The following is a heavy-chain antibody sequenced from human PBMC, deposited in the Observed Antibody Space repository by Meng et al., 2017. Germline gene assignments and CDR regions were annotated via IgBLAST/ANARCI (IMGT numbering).Heavy chain of an antibody. CDR2: IYYSGST. CDR3: ARDCSGGSCYSIGV. D-gene: IGHD2-15*01. CDR1: GGSVSSGSYY. J-gene: IGHJ4*02. V-gene: IGHV4-61*01. Sequence: LQASGPGLVRPSATLSLPFTVSGGSVSSGSYYWSWIRQPPGKGLEWIGYIYYSGSTNYNPSLKSRVTISVDTSKNQFSLKLSSVTAADTAVYYCARDCSGGSCYSIGVWGQGTLVTVSS.